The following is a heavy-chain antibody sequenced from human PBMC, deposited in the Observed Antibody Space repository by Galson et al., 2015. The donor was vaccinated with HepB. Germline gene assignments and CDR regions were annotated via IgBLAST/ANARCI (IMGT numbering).Heavy chain of an antibody. CDR2: ISPDDGDT. D-gene: IGHD5-18*01. V-gene: IGHV1-3*01. CDR1: GFTFISYS. Sequence: SVKVSCKASGFTFISYSIHWVRQAPGQMLEWMGRISPDDGDTKYSQKWQGRVTITRDTSVDTTYLEMKSLMPDDTAVYYCARVEVQLWPRGALDVWGQGTKVTVSS. J-gene: IGHJ3*01. CDR3: ARVEVQLWPRGALDV.